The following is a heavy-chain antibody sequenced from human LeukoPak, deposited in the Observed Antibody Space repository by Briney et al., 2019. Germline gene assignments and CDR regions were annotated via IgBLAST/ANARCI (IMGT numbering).Heavy chain of an antibody. CDR1: GGSFSGYY. Sequence: SETLSLTCAVYGGSFSGYYWSWIRQPPGKGLEWIGEINHSGSTNYNPSLKSRVTISVDTSKNQFSLKLSSVTAADTAVYYCAGDSVIFGARAFSYWGQGTLVTVSS. CDR2: INHSGST. J-gene: IGHJ4*02. V-gene: IGHV4-34*01. D-gene: IGHD3-3*01. CDR3: AGDSVIFGARAFSY.